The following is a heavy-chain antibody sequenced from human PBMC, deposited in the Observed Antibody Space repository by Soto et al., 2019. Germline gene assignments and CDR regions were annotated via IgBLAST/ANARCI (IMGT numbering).Heavy chain of an antibody. CDR2: ISGSGGST. Sequence: PGGSLRLSCAASGFTFSSYAMSWVRQAPGKGLEWVSAISGSGGSTYYADSVKGRFTISRDNSKNTLYLQMNSLRAEDTAVYYCAKGPEITMIVVVRRSWFDPWGQGTLVTVS. J-gene: IGHJ5*02. CDR3: AKGPEITMIVVVRRSWFDP. CDR1: GFTFSSYA. D-gene: IGHD3-22*01. V-gene: IGHV3-23*01.